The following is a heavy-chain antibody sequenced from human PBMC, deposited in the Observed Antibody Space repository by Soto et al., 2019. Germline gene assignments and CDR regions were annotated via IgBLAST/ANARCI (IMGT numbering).Heavy chain of an antibody. D-gene: IGHD2-8*01. V-gene: IGHV1-18*01. CDR2: ISTYNGNT. CDR1: GYTFTSYD. CDR3: ARDPYHVLMVNAPNLYGMDV. J-gene: IGHJ6*02. Sequence: QVQLVQSGAEVKKPGASVKVSCKASGYTFTSYDISWVRQAPGQGLECMGRISTYNGNTNYPQSLQGRLTMTTDTSTTTAYMELRNLRSDDTAVYYCARDPYHVLMVNAPNLYGMDVWGQGTTVTVSS.